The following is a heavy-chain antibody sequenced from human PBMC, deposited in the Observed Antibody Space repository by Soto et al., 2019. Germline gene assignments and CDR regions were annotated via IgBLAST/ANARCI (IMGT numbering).Heavy chain of an antibody. CDR2: IIPIFGTA. CDR3: ARVPLHFGYSYARGAFDI. J-gene: IGHJ3*02. Sequence: SVKVACKASGGPFISYAIIWVRQAPGQGLEWMGGIIPIFGTANYAQKFQCRVTITADESTSTAYMELSSLRSEDTAVYYCARVPLHFGYSYARGAFDIWGQGTMVTVSS. CDR1: GGPFISYA. D-gene: IGHD5-18*01. V-gene: IGHV1-69*01.